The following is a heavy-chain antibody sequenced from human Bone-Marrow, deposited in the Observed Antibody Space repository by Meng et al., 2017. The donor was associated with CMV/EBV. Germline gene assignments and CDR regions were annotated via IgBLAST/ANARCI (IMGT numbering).Heavy chain of an antibody. Sequence: SVKVSCKASGGTFSSYSIPWVRQAPGQGLEWMGGIIPIFGAATYAQKFQGRVTITADESTTTAYMELSSLRSDDTAVYDCAREPTSYPHYFVYWGQGNLVTVSS. CDR2: IIPIFGAA. CDR3: AREPTSYPHYFVY. CDR1: GGTFSSYS. J-gene: IGHJ4*02. V-gene: IGHV1-69*13. D-gene: IGHD2-2*01.